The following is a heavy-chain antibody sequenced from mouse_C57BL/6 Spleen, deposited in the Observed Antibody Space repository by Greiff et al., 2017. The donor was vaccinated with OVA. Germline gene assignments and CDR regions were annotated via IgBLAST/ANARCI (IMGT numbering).Heavy chain of an antibody. CDR3: ARFGDYEGYFDY. V-gene: IGHV1-59*01. CDR1: GYTFTSYW. CDR2: IDPSDSYT. D-gene: IGHD2-4*01. J-gene: IGHJ2*01. Sequence: QVQLQQPGAELVRPGTSVKLSCKASGYTFTSYWMHWVKQRPGQGLEWIGVIDPSDSYTNYNQKFKGKATLTVDTSSSTAYMQLSSLTSEDSAVYYCARFGDYEGYFDYWGQGTTLTVSS.